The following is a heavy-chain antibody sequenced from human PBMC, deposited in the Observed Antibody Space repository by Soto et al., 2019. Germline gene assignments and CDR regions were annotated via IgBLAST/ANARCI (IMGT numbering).Heavy chain of an antibody. J-gene: IGHJ5*02. CDR3: VRRHVSATGIDWFDP. CDR1: GYTFTSYG. V-gene: IGHV1-3*01. D-gene: IGHD6-13*01. CDR2: INAANGDT. Sequence: GASVKVSFKASGYTFTSYGIHWVRQAPGQRLEWMGWINAANGDTKYSPKFQGRVTITRDTSASTAYMELSSLRSEDTAVYYCVRRHVSATGIDWFDPWGQGTLVPSPQ.